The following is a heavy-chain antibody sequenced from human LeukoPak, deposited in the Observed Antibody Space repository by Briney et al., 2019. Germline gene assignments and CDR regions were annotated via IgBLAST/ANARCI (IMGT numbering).Heavy chain of an antibody. CDR1: GGSFSAYY. J-gene: IGHJ3*02. CDR3: ARRSGLGAFDI. V-gene: IGHV4-34*01. CDR2: INHSGSS. D-gene: IGHD6-19*01. Sequence: SETLSLTCAVYGGSFSAYYWSWIRQPPGKGLEWIGEINHSGSSNYNPSLKGRVTISVDTSKNQFSLKLSSVTAADTAVYYCARRSGLGAFDIWGQGTMVTVSS.